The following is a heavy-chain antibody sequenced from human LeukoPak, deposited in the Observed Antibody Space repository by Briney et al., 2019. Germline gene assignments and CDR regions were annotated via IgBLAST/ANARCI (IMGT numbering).Heavy chain of an antibody. CDR3: ARDRLLWFGEQSGSASTP. J-gene: IGHJ4*02. D-gene: IGHD3-10*01. CDR1: GFTVSSNY. Sequence: GGSLRLSCAASGFTVSSNYMSWVRQAPGKGLEWVSVIYSGGSTYYADSVKGRFTISRDNSKNTLYLQMNSLRAEDTAVYYCARDRLLWFGEQSGSASTPGGQGTLVTVSS. V-gene: IGHV3-66*01. CDR2: IYSGGST.